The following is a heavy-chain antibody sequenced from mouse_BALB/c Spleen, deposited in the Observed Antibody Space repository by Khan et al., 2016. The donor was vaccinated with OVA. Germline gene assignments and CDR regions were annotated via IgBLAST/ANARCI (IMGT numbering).Heavy chain of an antibody. CDR2: ISTYYGDV. CDR3: TRGGYSSFAY. CDR1: GYTFTDFT. D-gene: IGHD2-12*01. V-gene: IGHV1S137*01. J-gene: IGHJ3*01. Sequence: QVQLQQSGAELVRPGVSVKISCKGSGYTFTDFTMHWVKQSHAKSLEWIGVISTYYGDVTYNQKFKDKAKLTAGTSASTAYMELSSLTNEDFAVYYCTRGGYSSFAYWGQGTLVTVSA.